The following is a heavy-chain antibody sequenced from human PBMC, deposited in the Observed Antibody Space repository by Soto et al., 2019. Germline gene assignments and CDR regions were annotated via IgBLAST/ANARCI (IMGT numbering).Heavy chain of an antibody. CDR2: IYYSGRT. D-gene: IGHD6-6*01. Sequence: SETLSLTCSVSGDYIHVGGYYWTWIRQPPGKGLEWIGHIYYSGRTYYNPSLKSRLTISVDTSKNQFSLKLSSVSAADTAVYFCAGDRSNSPDYFDYWGQGTLVTVSS. J-gene: IGHJ4*02. CDR3: AGDRSNSPDYFDY. CDR1: GDYIHVGGYY. V-gene: IGHV4-30-4*01.